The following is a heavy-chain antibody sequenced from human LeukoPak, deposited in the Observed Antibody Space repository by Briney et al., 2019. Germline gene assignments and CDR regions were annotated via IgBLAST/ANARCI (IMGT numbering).Heavy chain of an antibody. CDR2: IYSSGST. V-gene: IGHV4-59*01. J-gene: IGHJ4*02. CDR1: GGSISSYY. Sequence: SETLSLTCTVSGGSISSYYWNWIRQPPGKGLEWIGYIYSSGSTNYNPSLKSRVTITVDTSKNQFSLKLSSVTAADTAVYYCATRRGYCSGGNCNYYFDYWGQGTLVTVSS. D-gene: IGHD2-15*01. CDR3: ATRRGYCSGGNCNYYFDY.